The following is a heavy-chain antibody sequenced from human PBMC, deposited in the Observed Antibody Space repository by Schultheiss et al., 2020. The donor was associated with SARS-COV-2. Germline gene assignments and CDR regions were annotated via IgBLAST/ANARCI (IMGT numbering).Heavy chain of an antibody. Sequence: SETLSLTCTVSGGSISSYYWSWIRQPPGKGLEWIGYIYYSGSTNYNPSLKSRVTISVDTSKNQFSLKLSSVTAADTAVYYCASGYDYVWGSYRFRFALDYWGQGTLVTVSS. CDR3: ASGYDYVWGSYRFRFALDY. CDR2: IYYSGST. V-gene: IGHV4-59*01. D-gene: IGHD3-16*02. CDR1: GGSISSYY. J-gene: IGHJ4*02.